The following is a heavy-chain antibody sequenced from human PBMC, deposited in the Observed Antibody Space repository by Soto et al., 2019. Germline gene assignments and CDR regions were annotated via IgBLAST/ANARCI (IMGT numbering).Heavy chain of an antibody. CDR3: AAAPVIAVAGAFDI. CDR1: GFTFTSSA. D-gene: IGHD6-19*01. V-gene: IGHV1-58*02. Sequence: SVKVSCKASGFTFTSSAMQWVRQARGQRLEWIGWIVVGSGNTNYAQKFQERVTITRDMSTSTAYMELSSLRSEDTAVYYCAAAPVIAVAGAFDIWGQGTTVTVSS. J-gene: IGHJ3*02. CDR2: IVVGSGNT.